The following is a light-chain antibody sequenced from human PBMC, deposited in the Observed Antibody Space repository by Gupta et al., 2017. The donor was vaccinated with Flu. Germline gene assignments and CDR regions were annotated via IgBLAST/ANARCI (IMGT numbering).Light chain of an antibody. CDR1: SGNIPGTN. CDR3: QSYDSNNHCV. J-gene: IGLJ3*02. Sequence: NFTLTQPHSVSESPGKTVTISCTSSSGNIPGTNVQWYQQRPGSAPRPVIYEDNQRPSGVPDRFSGSIDRSSNAASLTVSGLQGEDEADYYGQSYDSNNHCVFGGGTKVTVL. CDR2: EDN. V-gene: IGLV6-57*02.